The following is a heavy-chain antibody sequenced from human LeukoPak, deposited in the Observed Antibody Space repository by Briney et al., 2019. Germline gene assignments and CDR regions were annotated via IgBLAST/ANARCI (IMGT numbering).Heavy chain of an antibody. J-gene: IGHJ4*02. V-gene: IGHV3-7*01. CDR2: IKEDGSKK. CDR3: SRSLDY. CDR1: GFPFSDYW. Sequence: PGGSLGLSCAASGFPFSDYWMDWVRQAPGKGMEWVANIKEDGSKKSYADSVKGRFTISRDNAKSSLYLQMNSLRADDTAVYYCSRSLDYWGQRALVTVSS.